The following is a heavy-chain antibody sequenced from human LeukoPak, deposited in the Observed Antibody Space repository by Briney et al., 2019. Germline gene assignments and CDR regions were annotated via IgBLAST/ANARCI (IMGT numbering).Heavy chain of an antibody. D-gene: IGHD5-18*01. J-gene: IGHJ4*02. Sequence: PGGSLRLSCAASGFTFSSYWMSWVRQAPGKGLEWVATIRQDGSQKYYVDSVKGRFTISRDNAKNSLYLQMNSLRAEDTAVYYCANRGYSYGNNYWGQGTLVTVSS. CDR1: GFTFSSYW. CDR3: ANRGYSYGNNY. V-gene: IGHV3-7*01. CDR2: IRQDGSQK.